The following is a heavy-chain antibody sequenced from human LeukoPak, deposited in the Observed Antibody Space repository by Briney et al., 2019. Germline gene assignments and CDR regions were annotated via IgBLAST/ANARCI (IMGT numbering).Heavy chain of an antibody. J-gene: IGHJ4*02. CDR1: GYNFDRYG. CDR2: ISTYNGNT. D-gene: IGHD2-2*01. Sequence: ASVKVSCKASGYNFDRYGVSWVRQAPGQGLEWMGWISTYNGNTIYAQKFEGRVTMTTDTSTNTVYMDLRSLRSDDTAVYYCARDLGHCRSIICSSSAYWGQGTLATVSS. V-gene: IGHV1-18*04. CDR3: ARDLGHCRSIICSSSAY.